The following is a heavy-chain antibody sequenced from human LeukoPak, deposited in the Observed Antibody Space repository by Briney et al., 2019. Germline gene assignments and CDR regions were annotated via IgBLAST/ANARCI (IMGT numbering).Heavy chain of an antibody. CDR1: GFTFGDYA. CDR2: IRSEAYGGTT. Sequence: GGSLRLSCTASGFTFGDYAMSWVRQAPGKGLEWVGFIRSEAYGGTTEYAASVKGRFTISRDDSKGIAYLQMNSLKTEDTAVYYCTRDFRGYCTGGSCYYFDYWGQGTLVTVSS. CDR3: TRDFRGYCTGGSCYYFDY. V-gene: IGHV3-49*04. J-gene: IGHJ4*02. D-gene: IGHD2-15*01.